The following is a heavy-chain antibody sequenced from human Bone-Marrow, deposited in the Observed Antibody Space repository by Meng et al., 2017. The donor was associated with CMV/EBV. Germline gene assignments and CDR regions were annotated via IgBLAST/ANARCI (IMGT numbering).Heavy chain of an antibody. J-gene: IGHJ4*02. Sequence: SGDSISSGGYYWSWIRQHPGKGRKGIGYIYYSGSTYYIPSLKSRVTISVKTSKNQFSLKLSSVTAADTAVYYCARGLGWELPSWYFDYWGQGTLVTVSS. V-gene: IGHV4-31*02. CDR1: GDSISSGGYY. CDR3: ARGLGWELPSWYFDY. CDR2: IYYSGST. D-gene: IGHD1-26*01.